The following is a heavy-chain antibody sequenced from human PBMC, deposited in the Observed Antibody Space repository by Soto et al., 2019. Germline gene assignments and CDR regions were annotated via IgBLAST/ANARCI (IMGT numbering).Heavy chain of an antibody. V-gene: IGHV4-61*01. J-gene: IGHJ6*02. Sequence: SETLSLTCTVSGGSVSSGSYYWSWIRQPAGKGLEWIGYIYYSGSTNYNPSLKSRVTISVDTSKNQFSLKLSSVTAADTAVYYCAREEITMVRGVILRYYGMDVWGQGTTVTVSS. CDR2: IYYSGST. CDR1: GGSVSSGSYY. CDR3: AREEITMVRGVILRYYGMDV. D-gene: IGHD3-10*01.